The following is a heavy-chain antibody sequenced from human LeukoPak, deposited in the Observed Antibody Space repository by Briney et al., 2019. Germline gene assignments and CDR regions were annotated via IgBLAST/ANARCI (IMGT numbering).Heavy chain of an antibody. CDR2: IIPIFGTA. D-gene: IGHD6-19*01. J-gene: IGHJ4*02. CDR1: GGTFSSYA. Sequence: VASVTVSCKVSGGTFSSYAISWVRQAPGQGLEWMGGIIPIFGTANYAQKFQGRVTITADESTSTAYMELSSLRSEDTAVYYCARGSLYSSGWPSGGYYFDYWGQGTLVTVSS. CDR3: ARGSLYSSGWPSGGYYFDY. V-gene: IGHV1-69*13.